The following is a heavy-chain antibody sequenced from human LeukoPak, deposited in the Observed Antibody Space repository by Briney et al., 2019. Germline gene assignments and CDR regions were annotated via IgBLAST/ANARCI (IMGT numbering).Heavy chain of an antibody. J-gene: IGHJ4*02. CDR1: GFTFNSFA. CDR2: ISGDADSK. Sequence: GGSLTLSCSASGFTFNSFAMHWLRQAPGKDLKWFSLISGDADSKDYADPVKGPFTISRDNRKNSLYLHMNSLTTEDTAFYYCAKDHGYSYGIDYWGEGTLVTVSS. D-gene: IGHD5-18*01. V-gene: IGHV3-43*02. CDR3: AKDHGYSYGIDY.